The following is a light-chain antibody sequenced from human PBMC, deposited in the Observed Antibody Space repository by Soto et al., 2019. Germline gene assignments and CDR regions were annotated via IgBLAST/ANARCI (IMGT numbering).Light chain of an antibody. J-gene: IGKJ4*01. Sequence: DIHLTQSPSFLSASVGDRVTITCRASQGISSYLAWYQQKPGKAPKLLIYAASTLQSGVPSRFSGSGSGTEFTLTISSLQPEDFATYYCQQLNTPLTFGGGTKVDIK. CDR3: QQLNTPLT. CDR2: AAS. CDR1: QGISSY. V-gene: IGKV1-9*01.